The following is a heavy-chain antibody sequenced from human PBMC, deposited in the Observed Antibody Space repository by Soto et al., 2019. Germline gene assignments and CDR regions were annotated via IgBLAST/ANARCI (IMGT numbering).Heavy chain of an antibody. J-gene: IGHJ4*02. Sequence: GGSLRLSCAASGFTFSSYAMSWVRQAPGKGLEWVSAISGSGGSTYYADSVKGRFTISRDNSKNTLYLQMNSLRAEDTAVYYCAKFFWGYDSSGSFDYWGQGTLVTVSS. CDR1: GFTFSSYA. CDR3: AKFFWGYDSSGSFDY. V-gene: IGHV3-23*01. CDR2: ISGSGGST. D-gene: IGHD3-22*01.